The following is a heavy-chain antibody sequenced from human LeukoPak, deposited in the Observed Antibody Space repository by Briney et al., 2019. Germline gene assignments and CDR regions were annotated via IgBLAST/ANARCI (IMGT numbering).Heavy chain of an antibody. J-gene: IGHJ4*02. CDR1: GGSISSGGYY. D-gene: IGHD5-18*01. Sequence: SETLSLTCTVSGGSISSGGYYWSWIRQHPGKGLEWIGYIYYSGGTYYNPSLESRVTISVDTSKNQFSLKLSSVTAADTAVYYCASLYSYGQEAGYYFDYWGQGTLVTVSS. CDR3: ASLYSYGQEAGYYFDY. V-gene: IGHV4-31*03. CDR2: IYYSGGT.